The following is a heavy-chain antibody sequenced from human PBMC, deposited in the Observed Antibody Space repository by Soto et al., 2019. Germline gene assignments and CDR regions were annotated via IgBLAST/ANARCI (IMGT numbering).Heavy chain of an antibody. CDR1: GYTFTTYD. CDR3: ARVRGYYYHMDV. CDR2: ISAYNGNT. J-gene: IGHJ6*01. Sequence: QVQLVQSGGEVKKPGASVKVSCKASGYTFTTYDLSWVRQAPGQGREWMGWISAYNGNTNYAQNLQGRVTMTTDTSTSTAYMELRSRRSDDTAVDYCARVRGYYYHMDVWGQGTTVTVSS. V-gene: IGHV1-18*01.